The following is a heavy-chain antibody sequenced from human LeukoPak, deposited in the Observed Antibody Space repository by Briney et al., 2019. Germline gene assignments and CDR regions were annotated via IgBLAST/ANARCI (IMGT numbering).Heavy chain of an antibody. CDR3: ARWRGAQSEFDF. D-gene: IGHD3-3*01. CDR2: VEDGGIEK. Sequence: GGSLTLSCSVSGFTFSDYSMGWVRQAPGKGLEWVANVEDGGIEKEYVDSVKGRFTISRDDAENLLYLQMNSLRAEDTARYFCARWRGAQSEFDFWGQGTQVIGSS. J-gene: IGHJ4*02. V-gene: IGHV3-7*01. CDR1: GFTFSDYS.